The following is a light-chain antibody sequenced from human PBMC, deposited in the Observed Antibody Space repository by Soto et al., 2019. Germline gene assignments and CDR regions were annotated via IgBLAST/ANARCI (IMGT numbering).Light chain of an antibody. Sequence: EVVLTQSPGTLSLSPGESATLSCRTSQSVISNFLAWYQQKPAQAPRLLIYDTSNRATGIPDRFSGSGSGTDFTLTISRLEPEDFAVYYCQQNVALPPTFGQGTKVEIK. V-gene: IGKV3-20*01. CDR2: DTS. J-gene: IGKJ1*01. CDR1: QSVISNF. CDR3: QQNVALPPT.